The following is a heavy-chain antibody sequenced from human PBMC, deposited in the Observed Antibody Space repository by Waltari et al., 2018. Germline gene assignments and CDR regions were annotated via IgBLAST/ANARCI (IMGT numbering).Heavy chain of an antibody. V-gene: IGHV1-2*02. CDR1: GYTFTVYY. CDR3: ARDRWGESHGYGY. Sequence: QVQLVQSGVEVKKPGASVRVSCKASGYTFTVYYLHWLRQAPGQGPEWMGWINPNNGAKHYAQKFQGRVTMTRDTSINTAYLEVTSDDTAVYFCARDRWGESHGYGYWGRGTLVTVSS. J-gene: IGHJ4*02. CDR2: INPNNGAK. D-gene: IGHD7-27*01.